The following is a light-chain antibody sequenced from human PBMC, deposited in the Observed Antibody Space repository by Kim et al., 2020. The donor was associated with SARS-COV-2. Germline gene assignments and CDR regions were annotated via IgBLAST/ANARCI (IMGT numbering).Light chain of an antibody. Sequence: SASVGDRVTITCRVSQSISSWLAWYQQKPGKAPKLLIYDASSLESGVPSRFSGSGSGTEFTLTISSLQPDDFATYYCQQYNSYSYTFGQGTKLEIK. V-gene: IGKV1-5*01. CDR1: QSISSW. J-gene: IGKJ2*01. CDR2: DAS. CDR3: QQYNSYSYT.